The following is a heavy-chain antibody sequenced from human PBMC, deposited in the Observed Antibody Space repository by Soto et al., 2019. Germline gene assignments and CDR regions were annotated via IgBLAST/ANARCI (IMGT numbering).Heavy chain of an antibody. CDR2: ISSSGSTI. J-gene: IGHJ5*02. CDR1: GFTFSSYA. Sequence: GGSLRLSCAASGFTFSSYAMSWVRQAPGKGLEWVSYISSSGSTIYYADSVKGRFTISRDNAKNSLYLQMNSLRAEDTAVYYCARDKHERIEQQLPSQGWFDPWGQGTLVTVSS. D-gene: IGHD6-13*01. CDR3: ARDKHERIEQQLPSQGWFDP. V-gene: IGHV3-48*04.